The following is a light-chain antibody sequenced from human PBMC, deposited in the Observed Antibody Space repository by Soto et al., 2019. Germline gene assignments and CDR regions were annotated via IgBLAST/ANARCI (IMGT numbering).Light chain of an antibody. CDR2: EVS. Sequence: QSVLTKPASVSGSPGQSITISCTGTSSDIGYYDYVSWYQQHPGKAPKVMIYEVSKRPSGVSNRFSGSKSGNTASLTISGLQAEDEGDYYCSSYEDSSILVFGGGTKVTVL. CDR1: SSDIGYYDY. J-gene: IGLJ3*02. V-gene: IGLV2-14*01. CDR3: SSYEDSSILV.